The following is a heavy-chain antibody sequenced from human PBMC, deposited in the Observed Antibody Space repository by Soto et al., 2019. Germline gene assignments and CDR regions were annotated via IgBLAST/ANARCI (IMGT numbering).Heavy chain of an antibody. V-gene: IGHV4-59*08. CDR1: GGSISSYY. CDR3: ARHITGTKTRFDY. D-gene: IGHD1-7*01. J-gene: IGHJ4*02. Sequence: QVQLQESGPGLVKPSETLSLTCTVSGGSISSYYWSWIRQPPGKGLEWIGYIYYSGSTNYNPSLKSRVTRSVDTSKNQVSLKLSTVTTGDTAVYYCARHITGTKTRFDYWCQGTLVTVSS. CDR2: IYYSGST.